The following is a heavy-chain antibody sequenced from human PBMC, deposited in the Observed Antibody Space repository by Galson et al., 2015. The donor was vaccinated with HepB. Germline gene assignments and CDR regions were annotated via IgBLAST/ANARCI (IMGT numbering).Heavy chain of an antibody. J-gene: IGHJ4*02. V-gene: IGHV4-34*01. CDR1: GSSFSGYY. D-gene: IGHD3-10*01. CDR3: ARLTVGGPEGSGDQFDH. CDR2: INHRGST. Sequence: ETLSLTCAVSGSSFSGYYWNWIRQSPGKGLQWLGEINHRGSTDYNPSLRGRLTISADTAKKQFSLKLTSVTASDTAVYYCARLTVGGPEGSGDQFDHWGQGTQVTVSS.